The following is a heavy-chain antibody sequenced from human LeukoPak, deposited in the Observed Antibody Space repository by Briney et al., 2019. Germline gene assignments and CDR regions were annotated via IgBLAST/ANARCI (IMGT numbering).Heavy chain of an antibody. Sequence: ASVKVSCEASGYTFTGYYMHWVRQAPGQGLEWMGWINPNSGGTNYAQKFQGRVTMTRDTSISTAYMELSRLRSDDTAVYYYARAAFKTAIPHYWGQGTLVTVSS. J-gene: IGHJ4*02. V-gene: IGHV1-2*02. D-gene: IGHD2-21*02. CDR2: INPNSGGT. CDR3: ARAAFKTAIPHY. CDR1: GYTFTGYY.